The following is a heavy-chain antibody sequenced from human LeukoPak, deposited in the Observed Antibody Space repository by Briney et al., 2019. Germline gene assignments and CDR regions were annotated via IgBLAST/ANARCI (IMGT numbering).Heavy chain of an antibody. CDR2: ISTYNDNT. J-gene: IGHJ5*02. V-gene: IGHV1-18*01. CDR3: ARSLEGVSRFFDWSENWFDP. CDR1: GYTFTNYG. Sequence: ASVKVSCKASGYTFTNYGISWVRQAPGQGLERMGWISTYNDNTNYAQKVQGRVTINTDTSKSKDYMELRSLRSDDTAVYYCARSLEGVSRFFDWSENWFDPWGQGTLVTVSS. D-gene: IGHD3-9*01.